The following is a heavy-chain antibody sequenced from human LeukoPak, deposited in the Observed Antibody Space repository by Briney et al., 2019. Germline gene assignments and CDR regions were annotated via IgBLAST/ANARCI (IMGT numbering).Heavy chain of an antibody. V-gene: IGHV3-30*02. CDR2: IRYDGSSK. D-gene: IGHD3-3*01. J-gene: IGHJ4*02. Sequence: GGSLRLSCAASGFTFSTYGIHWVRQAPGKGLEWVAFIRYDGSSKSYADSVKGRFTISRGNSKNVLCLQMNSLRAEDTAVYYCAKVASAYDFWSGFDYWGQGTLVTVSS. CDR1: GFTFSTYG. CDR3: AKVASAYDFWSGFDY.